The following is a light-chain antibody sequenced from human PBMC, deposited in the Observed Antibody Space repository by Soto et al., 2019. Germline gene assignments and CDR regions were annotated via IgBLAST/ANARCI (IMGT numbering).Light chain of an antibody. CDR2: EDS. Sequence: SYELTQPPSVSVAPGQTASITGGGNNIGRKSGHWYQQKPGQAPVLGVYEDSDRPSGIPERFSGSNSGNTATLTISRVEAGDEADYYCQVWDSCTDHYVFGTGTKVTVL. J-gene: IGLJ1*01. CDR3: QVWDSCTDHYV. CDR1: NIGRKS. V-gene: IGLV3-21*02.